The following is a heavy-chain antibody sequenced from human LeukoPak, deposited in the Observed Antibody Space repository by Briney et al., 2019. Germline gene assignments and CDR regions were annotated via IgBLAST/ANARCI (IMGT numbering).Heavy chain of an antibody. D-gene: IGHD3-22*01. J-gene: IGHJ4*02. CDR2: INPSGGST. CDR1: GYTFTSYY. Sequence: ASVKVSCKASGYTFTSYYMHWVRQAPGQGLEWMGIINPSGGSTSYAQKFQGRVTMTRDMSTSTVYMELSSLRSEDTAVYYCARGAYYYDSSGLGLLYYWGQGTLVTVSS. V-gene: IGHV1-46*01. CDR3: ARGAYYYDSSGLGLLYY.